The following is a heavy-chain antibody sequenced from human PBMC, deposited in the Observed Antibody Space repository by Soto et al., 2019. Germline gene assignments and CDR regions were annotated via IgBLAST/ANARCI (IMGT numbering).Heavy chain of an antibody. J-gene: IGHJ4*02. CDR2: IKTDGSST. D-gene: IGHD5-18*01. CDR3: AKSEGNTYGLFH. V-gene: IGHV3-74*01. Sequence: EVQLVESGGGLVQPGGSLRLSCAASGFSFSSYWMHWVRQAPGKGLVWVSRIKTDGSSTDYADSVKGRFTISRENAKNTLYLQMNSLRAEDTAVYYCAKSEGNTYGLFHWGQGTLVTVSS. CDR1: GFSFSSYW.